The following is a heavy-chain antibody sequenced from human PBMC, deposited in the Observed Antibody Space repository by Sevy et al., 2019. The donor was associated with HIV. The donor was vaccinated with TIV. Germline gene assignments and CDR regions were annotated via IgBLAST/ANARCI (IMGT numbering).Heavy chain of an antibody. J-gene: IGHJ3*02. CDR3: AREIPDYVSGYYSVDAFDI. Sequence: ASVKVSCKASGGSFSNFPVSWVRQAPGQGLEWMGMIISKFGTTDYAQKFQGTVTITADTSTTTAYMELTSLRSEDTAVYYCAREIPDYVSGYYSVDAFDIWGQGTKVTVSS. D-gene: IGHD3-22*01. V-gene: IGHV1-69*06. CDR2: IISKFGTT. CDR1: GGSFSNFP.